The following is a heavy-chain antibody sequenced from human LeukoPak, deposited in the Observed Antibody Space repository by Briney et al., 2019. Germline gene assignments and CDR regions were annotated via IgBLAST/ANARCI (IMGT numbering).Heavy chain of an antibody. Sequence: SETLSLTCTVSGGSISSGDYYWSWIRQPPGKGLEWTGSTYHSGSTYYNPSLKSRVTISVDTSKIQFSLKLSSVTAADTAVYYCAGRPDASGSYSLDYWGRGTLVTVSS. CDR3: AGRPDASGSYSLDY. V-gene: IGHV4-30-4*01. CDR1: GGSISSGDYY. D-gene: IGHD3-10*01. CDR2: TYHSGST. J-gene: IGHJ4*02.